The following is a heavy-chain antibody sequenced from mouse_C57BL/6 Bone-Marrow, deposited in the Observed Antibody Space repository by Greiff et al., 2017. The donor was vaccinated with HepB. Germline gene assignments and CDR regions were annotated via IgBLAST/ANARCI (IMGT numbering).Heavy chain of an antibody. D-gene: IGHD2-5*01. CDR3: AREAYYSNYGTSFGY. CDR1: GYTFTSYW. V-gene: IGHV1-64*01. J-gene: IGHJ2*01. Sequence: VQLQQPGAELVKPGASVKLSCKASGYTFTSYWMHWVKQRPGQGLEWIGMIHPNSGSTNYNEKFKSKATLTVDKSSSTAYMQLSSLTSEDSAVYYCAREAYYSNYGTSFGYWGQGTTLTVSS. CDR2: IHPNSGST.